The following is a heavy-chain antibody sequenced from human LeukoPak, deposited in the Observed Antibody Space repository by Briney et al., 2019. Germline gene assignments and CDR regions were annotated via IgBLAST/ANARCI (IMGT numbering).Heavy chain of an antibody. J-gene: IGHJ4*02. CDR1: GGSISSSSSY. V-gene: IGHV4-39*07. D-gene: IGHD6-19*01. CDR3: ARVKAVAGIPFDY. Sequence: SETLSLTCSVSGGSISSSSSYWGWIRQPPGKGLEWIGSIYYSGSTYYNPSLKSRVTISVDTSKNQFSLKLSSVTAADTAVYYCARVKAVAGIPFDYWGQGTLVTVSS. CDR2: IYYSGST.